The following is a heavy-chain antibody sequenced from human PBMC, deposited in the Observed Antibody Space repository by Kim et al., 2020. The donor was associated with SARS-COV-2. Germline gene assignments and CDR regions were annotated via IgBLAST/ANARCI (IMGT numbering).Heavy chain of an antibody. Sequence: VNGRFTISRDNAKNSLYLQMNSLRAEDTAVYYCARDHIAAAFRFKTQIGYWGQGTLVTVSS. D-gene: IGHD6-13*01. CDR3: ARDHIAAAFRFKTQIGY. J-gene: IGHJ4*02. V-gene: IGHV3-21*01.